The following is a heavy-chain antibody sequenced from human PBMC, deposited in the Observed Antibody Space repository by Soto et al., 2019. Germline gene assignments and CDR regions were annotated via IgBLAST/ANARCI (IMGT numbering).Heavy chain of an antibody. D-gene: IGHD1-26*01. J-gene: IGHJ4*02. CDR3: ARDLGGPDY. CDR1: GFTLSPYW. V-gene: IGHV3-74*03. Sequence: EVHLVESGGDVVPPGGSLRLSCAASGFTLSPYWMHWVRQAPGRGLEWVARLSSDGFGTAYADSVKGRFLISRDTARNTLFLQMNILRPEDTAGYYCARDLGGPDYWGRGTLVTVSS. CDR2: LSSDGFGT.